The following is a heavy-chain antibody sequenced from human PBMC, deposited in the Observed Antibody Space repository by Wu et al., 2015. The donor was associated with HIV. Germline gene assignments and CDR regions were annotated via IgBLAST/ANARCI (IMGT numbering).Heavy chain of an antibody. CDR2: INPDNGAT. CDR1: GYTLSDYY. CDR3: ARARLISPSYYGAGAYCDAFDI. V-gene: IGHV1-2*02. D-gene: IGHD3-10*01. Sequence: QVQLVQSGAEVKKPGASVTVSCKASGYTLSDYYIHWVRQAPGQGLEWMGWINPDNGATNYAQKFQGRVTMTSDTSTKTAFLEVRSLRSDDTAIYFCARARLISPSYYGAGAYCDAFDIWGQGTVVTVSS. J-gene: IGHJ3*02.